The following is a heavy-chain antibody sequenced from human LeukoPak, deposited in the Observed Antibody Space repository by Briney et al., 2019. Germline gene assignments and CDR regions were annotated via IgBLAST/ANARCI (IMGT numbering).Heavy chain of an antibody. D-gene: IGHD5-12*01. Sequence: PGGSLRLSCAASDFSFITYAMSWVRQAPGKGLEWVSTISGGGDATYYADSVKGRFTISRDNAKNSLYLQMNSLRAEDTAVYYCAAWLAWGQGTLVTVSS. V-gene: IGHV3-23*01. CDR3: AAWLA. J-gene: IGHJ5*02. CDR2: ISGGGDAT. CDR1: DFSFITYA.